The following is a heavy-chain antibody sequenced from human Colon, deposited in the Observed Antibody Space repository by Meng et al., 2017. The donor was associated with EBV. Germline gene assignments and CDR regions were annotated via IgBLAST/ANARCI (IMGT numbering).Heavy chain of an antibody. CDR1: GGSLSIRNW. D-gene: IGHD2-21*02. CDR2: IYHSGST. CDR3: ARVGAYCGGDCYHPR. Sequence: QVRLQEPGPGLVKPSGTLSLTCAVPGGSLSIRNWWSWVRQPPGKGLEWIGEIYHSGSTNYNPSLKSRVTISVDESKNQFSLRLSSVTAADTAVYYCARVGAYCGGDCYHPRWGQGTLVTVFS. J-gene: IGHJ4*02. V-gene: IGHV4-4*02.